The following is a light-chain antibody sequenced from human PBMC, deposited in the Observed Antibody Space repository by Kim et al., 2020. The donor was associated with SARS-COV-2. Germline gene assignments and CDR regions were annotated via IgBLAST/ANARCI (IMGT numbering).Light chain of an antibody. J-gene: IGKJ2*01. V-gene: IGKV2-24*01. CDR2: KIS. CDR1: QGLVHSDGNTY. CDR3: MQTTQIPYN. Sequence: QPASLSCKSNQGLVHSDGNTYLSWLQQRPGQTPRLLIYKISKRFSGVPDRFRGSGAGTDFTLRISRVEAEDVGVYYCMQTTQIPYNFGQGTKLEI.